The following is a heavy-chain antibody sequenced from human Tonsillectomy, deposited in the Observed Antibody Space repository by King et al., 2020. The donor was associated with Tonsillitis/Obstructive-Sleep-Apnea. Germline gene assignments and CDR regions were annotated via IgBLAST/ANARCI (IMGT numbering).Heavy chain of an antibody. CDR3: ARNLLSVTTHGAFDI. Sequence: QLQESGPGLVKPSGTLSLTCAVSVGSISSSNWWSWVRQPPGKGLGWIGEIYHSGSTNYNPSLKGRVTISVDKSKNQFSLKLSSVTAADTAVYYCARNLLSVTTHGAFDIWGQGTMVTVSS. CDR2: IYHSGST. CDR1: VGSISSSNW. J-gene: IGHJ3*02. V-gene: IGHV4-4*02. D-gene: IGHD4-17*01.